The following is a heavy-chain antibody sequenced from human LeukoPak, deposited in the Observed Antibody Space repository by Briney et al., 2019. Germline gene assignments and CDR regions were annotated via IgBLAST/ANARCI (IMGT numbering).Heavy chain of an antibody. CDR2: IHSKSGGT. V-gene: IGHV1-2*02. CDR3: ARGRRRVLLWFGETGYFDY. D-gene: IGHD3-10*01. Sequence: SVKASCKASGYTFTGYYMHWVRQAPGQGREWVGWIHSKSGGTNYAQKFQGRVTMTRDTSISTAYMELSRLRSDDTAVYYCARGRRRVLLWFGETGYFDYWGQGTLVTVSS. J-gene: IGHJ4*02. CDR1: GYTFTGYY.